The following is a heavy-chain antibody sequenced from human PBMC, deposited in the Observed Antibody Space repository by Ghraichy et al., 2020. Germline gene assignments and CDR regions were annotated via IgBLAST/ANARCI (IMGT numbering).Heavy chain of an antibody. CDR1: GFSFSSHG. CDR3: AKIAVTGLWYFAL. CDR2: ISSTGGST. D-gene: IGHD6-19*01. Sequence: GGSLRLSCAASGFSFSSHGMSWVRQAPGKGPEWVSSISSTGGSTFYTDSVKGRLTISRDNSKNTLYLQMNSLRGEDTAVYYCAKIAVTGLWYFALWGRGTLVTFSS. J-gene: IGHJ2*01. V-gene: IGHV3-23*01.